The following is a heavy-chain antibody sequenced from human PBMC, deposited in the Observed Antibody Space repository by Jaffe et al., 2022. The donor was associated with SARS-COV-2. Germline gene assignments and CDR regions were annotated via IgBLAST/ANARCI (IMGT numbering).Heavy chain of an antibody. J-gene: IGHJ4*02. CDR2: IYYSGST. CDR1: GGSISSSSYY. D-gene: IGHD6-6*01. CDR3: ARHQQGIAARGPFRY. V-gene: IGHV4-39*01. Sequence: QLQLQESGPGLVKPSETLSLTCTVSGGSISSSSYYWGWIRQPPGKGLEWIGSIYYSGSTYYNPSLKSRVTISVDTSKNQFSLKLSSVTAADTAVYYCARHQQGIAARGPFRYWGQGTLVTVSS.